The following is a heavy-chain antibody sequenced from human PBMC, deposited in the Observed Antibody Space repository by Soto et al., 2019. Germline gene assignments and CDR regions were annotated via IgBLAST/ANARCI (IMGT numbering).Heavy chain of an antibody. CDR3: AIGGYDSSGYSHFDY. J-gene: IGHJ4*02. Sequence: ASVKVSCKASGGTFSSYVISWVRQAPGQGLEWMGGINPNSGRTNYAQKFQGWVTMTRDKSISTAYMELSRLRSDDTAVYYCAIGGYDSSGYSHFDYWGQGTLVTVSS. V-gene: IGHV1-2*04. D-gene: IGHD3-22*01. CDR2: INPNSGRT. CDR1: GGTFSSYV.